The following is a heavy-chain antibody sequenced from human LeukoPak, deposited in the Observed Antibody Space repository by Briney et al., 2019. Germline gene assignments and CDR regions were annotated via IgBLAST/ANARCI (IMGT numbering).Heavy chain of an antibody. V-gene: IGHV3-9*01. J-gene: IGHJ4*02. CDR3: ARDLPFYDSSGLPDYFDY. D-gene: IGHD3-22*01. CDR2: ISWNSGSI. Sequence: GRSLRLSCAASGFTFDDYAMHWVRQAPGKGLEWVSGISWNSGSIGYADSVKGRFTISRDNAKNSLYLQMNSLRAEDTAVYYCARDLPFYDSSGLPDYFDYWGQGTLVTVSS. CDR1: GFTFDDYA.